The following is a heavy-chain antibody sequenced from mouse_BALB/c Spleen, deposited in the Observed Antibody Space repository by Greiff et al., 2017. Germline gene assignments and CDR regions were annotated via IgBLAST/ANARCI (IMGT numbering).Heavy chain of an antibody. CDR1: GFSLSRYS. CDR3: ARVGSDYDEGEGY. Sequence: VKLMESGPGLVAPSQSLSITCTVSGFSLSRYSVHWVRQPPGKGLEWLGMIWGGGSTDYNSALKSRLSISKDNSKSQVFLKMNSLQTDDTAMYYCARVGSDYDEGEGYWGQGTSVTVSS. CDR2: IWGGGST. V-gene: IGHV2-6-4*01. J-gene: IGHJ4*01. D-gene: IGHD2-4*01.